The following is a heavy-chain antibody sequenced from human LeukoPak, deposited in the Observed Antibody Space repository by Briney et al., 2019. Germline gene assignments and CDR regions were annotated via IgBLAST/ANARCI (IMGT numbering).Heavy chain of an antibody. Sequence: SETLSLTCSVSGYSISNGYYWGWIRQPPGKGLEWIGSIYHRESTYYNPSLKSRVTISVDTSKNQFSLKLSSVTAADTAVYYCARGPYGYFDYWGQGTLVTVSS. V-gene: IGHV4-38-2*02. CDR1: GYSISNGYY. J-gene: IGHJ4*02. CDR3: ARGPYGYFDY. CDR2: IYHREST. D-gene: IGHD4-17*01.